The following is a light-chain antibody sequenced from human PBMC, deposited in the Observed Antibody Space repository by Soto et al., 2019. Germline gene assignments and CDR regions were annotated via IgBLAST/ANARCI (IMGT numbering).Light chain of an antibody. V-gene: IGKV3D-20*02. J-gene: IGKJ5*01. CDR2: DTS. CDR1: QSVSSSY. Sequence: EIVLSQSPGTVSLSPGERATLSCRASQSVSSSYLAWYQQKPGQPPRLLIYDTSNRAAGISARFSGSRSGTDFILTISSLEPEDFAVYFCHQRNKFGQGTRLEIK. CDR3: HQRNK.